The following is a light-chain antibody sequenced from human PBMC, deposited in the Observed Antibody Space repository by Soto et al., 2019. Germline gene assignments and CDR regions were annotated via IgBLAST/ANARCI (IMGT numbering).Light chain of an antibody. J-gene: IGLJ1*01. Sequence: QSVLTQPASVSGSPGQSITISCTGTSSDVGSYNLVSWYQHNPGKAPKLMIYEVSKRPSGVSNRFSGSKSGNTASLTISGLQAEDEADYYCCSYAGSSTFPYVFGPGTKLTVL. CDR3: CSYAGSSTFPYV. V-gene: IGLV2-23*02. CDR1: SSDVGSYNL. CDR2: EVS.